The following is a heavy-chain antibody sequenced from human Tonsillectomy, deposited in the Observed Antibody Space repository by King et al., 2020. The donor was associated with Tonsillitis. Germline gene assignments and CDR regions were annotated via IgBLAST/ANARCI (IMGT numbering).Heavy chain of an antibody. CDR2: IFYSGST. Sequence: VQLQESGPGLVKPSETLSLTCTVSGGSISGYYWTWIRQPPGKGLEWIGYIFYSGSTNYNPSLQSRVTISVDTSKNHFSLKLTSVTAADTAVYYCARGFSGSYFLDYWGQGTLVTVSS. CDR3: ARGFSGSYFLDY. D-gene: IGHD1-26*01. CDR1: GGSISGYY. J-gene: IGHJ4*02. V-gene: IGHV4-59*01.